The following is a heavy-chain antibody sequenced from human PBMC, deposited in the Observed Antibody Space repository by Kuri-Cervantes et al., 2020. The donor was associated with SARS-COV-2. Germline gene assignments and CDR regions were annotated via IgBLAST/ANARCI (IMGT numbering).Heavy chain of an antibody. CDR2: IYWDDDK. CDR3: AHRRSLNSTWEFYFAY. J-gene: IGHJ4*02. CDR1: GFSLTTTGVG. V-gene: IGHV2-5*02. D-gene: IGHD6-13*01. Sequence: SGPTLVKPTQTLTLTCTFSGFSLTTTGVGVGWIRQPPGKALEWLALIYWDDDKRYSPSLKGRLTLTKDTSKNQVVLTMTNMDPVDTATYYCAHRRSLNSTWEFYFAYWGQGTLVTGSS.